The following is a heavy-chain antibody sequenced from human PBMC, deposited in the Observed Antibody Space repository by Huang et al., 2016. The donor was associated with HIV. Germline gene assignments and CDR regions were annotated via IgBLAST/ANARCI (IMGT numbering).Heavy chain of an antibody. J-gene: IGHJ4*02. CDR1: GYSFRSSW. CDR3: ARRFSSSSGYFDY. D-gene: IGHD6-6*01. V-gene: IGHV5-51*01. CDR2: IFPDDSDT. Sequence: VQLVQSGAEVKKPGESLKISCKGSGYSFRSSWIAWVRQMPGKGLEWMGIIFPDDSDTTYSPPFEGQVTISAYKSIGTAYLQWSSLKASDTAMYYCARRFSSSSGYFDYWGQGSLVTVSS.